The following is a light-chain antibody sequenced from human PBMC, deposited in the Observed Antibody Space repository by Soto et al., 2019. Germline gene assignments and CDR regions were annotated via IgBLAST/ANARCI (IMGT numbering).Light chain of an antibody. Sequence: EVVMRQSPATPSVSPGEGATLSCRASQGIGDTLAWYQHKPGQTPRLLIYGASTRATGIPARFSGSGSGTEFTLTITSLQAEDFATYYCQQLRMYPSTFGGGTKVDIK. V-gene: IGKV3-15*01. J-gene: IGKJ4*01. CDR1: QGIGDT. CDR2: GAS. CDR3: QQLRMYPST.